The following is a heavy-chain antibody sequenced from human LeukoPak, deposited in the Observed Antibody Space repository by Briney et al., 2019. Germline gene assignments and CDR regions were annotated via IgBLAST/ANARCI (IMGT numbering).Heavy chain of an antibody. V-gene: IGHV3-23*01. CDR2: ISGGGGST. CDR1: GFTFSNYG. Sequence: GGSLRLSCAASGFTFSNYGMSWVRQAPGKGLEWVSGISGGGGSTNYADSVKGRFTISRDNAENSLYLQMNSLRVEDTAVYYCAARSSGNPYFWGQGTLVTVSS. D-gene: IGHD1-26*01. CDR3: AARSSGNPYF. J-gene: IGHJ4*02.